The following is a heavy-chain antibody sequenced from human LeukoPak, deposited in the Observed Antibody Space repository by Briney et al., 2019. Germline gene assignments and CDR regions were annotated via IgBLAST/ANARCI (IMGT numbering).Heavy chain of an antibody. CDR3: ARHGDNSGWSFFDY. V-gene: IGHV4-59*08. CDR1: GGSISSYY. Sequence: SETLSLTCTVSGGSISSYYWSWIRQPPGKGLEWIGYIYYSGSTKYSPSLKSRVTISVDTPKNQFSLKLSSVTAADTAVYYCARHGDNSGWSFFDYWGQGTLVTVSS. CDR2: IYYSGST. D-gene: IGHD6-19*01. J-gene: IGHJ4*02.